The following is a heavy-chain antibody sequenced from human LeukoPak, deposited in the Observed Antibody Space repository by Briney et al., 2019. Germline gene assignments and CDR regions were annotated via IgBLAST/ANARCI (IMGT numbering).Heavy chain of an antibody. J-gene: IGHJ5*02. CDR3: AIFGYSSSWYVGDWFDP. Sequence: GASVKVSCKASGYTFTSYDINWVRQATGQGLEWMGWMNPNSGNTGYAQKFQGRVTMTRNTSISTAYMELSSLRSEDTAVYYCAIFGYSSSWYVGDWFDPWGQGTLVTVSS. CDR2: MNPNSGNT. V-gene: IGHV1-8*01. D-gene: IGHD6-13*01. CDR1: GYTFTSYD.